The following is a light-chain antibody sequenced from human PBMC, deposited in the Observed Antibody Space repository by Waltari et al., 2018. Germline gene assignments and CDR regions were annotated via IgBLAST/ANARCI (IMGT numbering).Light chain of an antibody. Sequence: DIQLTQSPSFLSASVGDRVTITCRASQGISTYLAWYQQKPGKAPKLLIFAASTLHSGVPSRFSGSGSGTEFTLTISSLQPADFATYYCQQSYSYPLFTFGPGTKVNIK. CDR2: AAS. CDR1: QGISTY. CDR3: QQSYSYPLFT. V-gene: IGKV1-9*01. J-gene: IGKJ3*01.